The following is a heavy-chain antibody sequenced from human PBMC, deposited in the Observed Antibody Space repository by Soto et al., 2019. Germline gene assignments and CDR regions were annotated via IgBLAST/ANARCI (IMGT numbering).Heavy chain of an antibody. J-gene: IGHJ4*02. CDR3: ASLTKIITGAFDD. CDR2: IYDSGRT. D-gene: IGHD7-27*01. V-gene: IGHV4-31*03. Sequence: QVQLQESGPGLVQPSQTLSLTCTVSGASIGSGSYYWSWIRQYPGEGLVWIGHIYDSGRTYYNPSLESRVFISIATSKNEFSLPLTSVPAGDTAVYYCASLTKIITGAFDDWGLGTVVTVSS. CDR1: GASIGSGSYY.